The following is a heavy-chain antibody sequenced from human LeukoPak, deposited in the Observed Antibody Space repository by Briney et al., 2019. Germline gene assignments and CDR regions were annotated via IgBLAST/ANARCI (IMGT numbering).Heavy chain of an antibody. CDR1: GFTFSDYY. J-gene: IGHJ1*01. CDR3: ARDRHYYDSSGYPEYFQH. V-gene: IGHV3-11*01. D-gene: IGHD3-22*01. CDR2: ISSGSTI. Sequence: GGSLRLSCAASGFTFSDYYMSWIRQAPGKGLEWVSYISSGSTIYYADSVKGRFTISRDNAKNSLYLQMNSLRAEDTAVYYCARDRHYYDSSGYPEYFQHWGQGTLVTVSS.